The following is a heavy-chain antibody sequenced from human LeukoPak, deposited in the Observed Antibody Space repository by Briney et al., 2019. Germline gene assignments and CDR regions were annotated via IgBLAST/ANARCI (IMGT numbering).Heavy chain of an antibody. CDR1: GFTFSSYS. CDR2: ISSSSTI. Sequence: GGSLRLSCAASGFTFSSYSMNWVRQASGKGLEWVSYISSSSTIYYADSVKGRFTISRDNAKNSLYLQMNSLRVEDTAFYYCAKDNRRHYTSGPNPDSLHWGQGALVTVSS. J-gene: IGHJ4*02. D-gene: IGHD6-19*01. CDR3: AKDNRRHYTSGPNPDSLH. V-gene: IGHV3-48*04.